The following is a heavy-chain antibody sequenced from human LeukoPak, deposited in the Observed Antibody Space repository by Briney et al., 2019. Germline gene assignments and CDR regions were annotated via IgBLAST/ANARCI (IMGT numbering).Heavy chain of an antibody. J-gene: IGHJ6*03. CDR3: ARLIFLYYYMDV. CDR1: GGSIRSSSYY. Sequence: SETLSLTCSVSGGSIRSSSYYWGWIRQPPGKGLEWIGSVYYSGTAYFNPSLESRVTISVDTSMYQFSLKLSSVTAADTAVYYCARLIFLYYYMDVWGKGTTVTISS. V-gene: IGHV4-39*01. CDR2: VYYSGTA. D-gene: IGHD3/OR15-3a*01.